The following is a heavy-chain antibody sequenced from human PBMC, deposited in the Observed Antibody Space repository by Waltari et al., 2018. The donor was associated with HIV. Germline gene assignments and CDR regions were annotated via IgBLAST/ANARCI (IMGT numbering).Heavy chain of an antibody. CDR2: IKQDGSKK. CDR1: GFTFNDYW. J-gene: IGHJ6*02. V-gene: IGHV3-7*01. CDR3: ARENIQPWEVGEGMDV. Sequence: EMQLVQSGGGLAQPGGSLRLSCAASGFTFNDYWMIWVRQAPGKGLEWVANIKQDGSKKYHVDSVKGRFTISRDNAKNSLYLQMNSLRVEDTAIYYCARENIQPWEVGEGMDVWGQGSAVTVSS. D-gene: IGHD5-18*01.